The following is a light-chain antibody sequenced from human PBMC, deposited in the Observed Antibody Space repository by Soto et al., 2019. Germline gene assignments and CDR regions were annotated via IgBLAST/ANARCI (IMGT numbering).Light chain of an antibody. CDR3: QQDGNLPPT. V-gene: IGKV3-20*01. CDR2: GAS. Sequence: EIVLTQSPSTLSLSPGERATLSCRASQSVSKNYLAWYQQKPGQAPRLLITGASSRATGIPDRFSGSGSGTDFTLTISCLEPEGFAVYYSQQDGNLPPTFGGGTKVAIK. J-gene: IGKJ4*02. CDR1: QSVSKNY.